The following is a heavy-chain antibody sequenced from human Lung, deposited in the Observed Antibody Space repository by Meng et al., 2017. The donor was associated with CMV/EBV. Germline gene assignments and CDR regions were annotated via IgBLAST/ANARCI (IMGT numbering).Heavy chain of an antibody. CDR1: GYTFTDYA. Sequence: CKASGYTFTDYAISWVRLAPGQGLEWMGWISAYNGHTNYPQHHQGRVTMTTETSTSTAYMELTSLTSDDTAVYYCARDSPYSYYDDTDFWGQGTLVTVSS. D-gene: IGHD3-22*01. V-gene: IGHV1-18*01. J-gene: IGHJ4*02. CDR3: ARDSPYSYYDDTDF. CDR2: ISAYNGHT.